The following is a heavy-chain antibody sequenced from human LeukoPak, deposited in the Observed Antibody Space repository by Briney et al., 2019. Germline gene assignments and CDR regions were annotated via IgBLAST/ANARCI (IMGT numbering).Heavy chain of an antibody. CDR1: GYTFTSYG. CDR2: ISAYNGNT. Sequence: ASVKVSCKASGYTFTSYGISWVRQAPGQGLEWMGWISAYNGNTNYAQKLQGRVTMTTDTSTSTAYMELRSLRSDDTAVYYCARHYDSSGYYSSIGAFDIWGQGTMVTVSS. V-gene: IGHV1-18*01. CDR3: ARHYDSSGYYSSIGAFDI. J-gene: IGHJ3*02. D-gene: IGHD3-22*01.